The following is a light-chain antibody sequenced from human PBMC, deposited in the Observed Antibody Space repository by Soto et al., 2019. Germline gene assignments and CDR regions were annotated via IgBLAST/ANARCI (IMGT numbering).Light chain of an antibody. CDR2: GAS. V-gene: IGKV3-20*01. Sequence: EILLTQSPDTLSLSPGERATLSCRAAQSVGTRLAWYQHKTGQAPRLLNSGASSRATGIPDRFTGSGSETSFTLTFSRLEPEDFALYYCQHYQSGHPITFGQGTRLEIK. CDR3: QHYQSGHPIT. CDR1: QSVGTR. J-gene: IGKJ5*01.